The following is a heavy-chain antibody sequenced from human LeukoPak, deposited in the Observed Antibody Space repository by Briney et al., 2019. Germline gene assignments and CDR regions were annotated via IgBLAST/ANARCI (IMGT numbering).Heavy chain of an antibody. CDR3: ANDPGGRYYYYMDV. CDR1: GFDFSNCA. V-gene: IGHV3-23*01. D-gene: IGHD4-23*01. J-gene: IGHJ6*03. Sequence: GGSLRLSCAASGFDFSNCAMSWVRQAPGKGLEWVSAISGSGGSTYYADSVKGRFTISRDNSKNTLYLQMNSLRAEDTAVYYCANDPGGRYYYYMDVWGKGTTVTVSS. CDR2: ISGSGGST.